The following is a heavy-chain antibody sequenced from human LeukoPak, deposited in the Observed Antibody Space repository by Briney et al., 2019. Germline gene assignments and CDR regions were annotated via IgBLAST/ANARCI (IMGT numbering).Heavy chain of an antibody. CDR3: TVPQSEGSWFDP. V-gene: IGHV3-73*01. CDR1: GFTFSDSA. D-gene: IGHD2-2*01. Sequence: GGSLRLSCAASGFTFSDSAIHWVRQASGKGLEWVGRIRGKGFSDPPAYAASVKDRFTISRDDSESTAYLQMNSLKAEDTAVYYCTVPQSEGSWFDPWGPGTQVTVSS. J-gene: IGHJ5*02. CDR2: IRGKGFSDPP.